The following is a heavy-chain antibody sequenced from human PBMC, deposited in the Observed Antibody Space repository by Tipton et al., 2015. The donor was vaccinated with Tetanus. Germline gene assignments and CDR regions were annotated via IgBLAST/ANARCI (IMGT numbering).Heavy chain of an antibody. Sequence: RSLRLSCAASGFAFSDYSIFWVRQAPGKGLEWVAVISSNGDNKYYADSVRGRFTISRDNAENTVFLQMSGLGLEDMSFYYCARGPDSRVSMRPVPLDYGGQGPLFTASS. CDR2: ISSNGDNK. CDR1: GFAFSDYS. D-gene: IGHD2-21*01. V-gene: IGHV3-30-3*01. J-gene: IGHJ4*02. CDR3: ARGPDSRVSMRPVPLDY.